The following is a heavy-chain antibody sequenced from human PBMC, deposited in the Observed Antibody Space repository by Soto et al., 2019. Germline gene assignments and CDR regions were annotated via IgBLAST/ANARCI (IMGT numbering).Heavy chain of an antibody. D-gene: IGHD2-15*01. Sequence: QVQLVQSGAEVKKPGASVKVSCKASGYTFTSYAMHWVRQTPGQRLEWMGWINAGNVNTKYSQKFQDRVTITRDTSASTAYMELGSLRSEDTAVYYCARGPGGPDGPGDYWGQGTLVTVSS. J-gene: IGHJ4*02. CDR1: GYTFTSYA. V-gene: IGHV1-3*01. CDR2: INAGNVNT. CDR3: ARGPGGPDGPGDY.